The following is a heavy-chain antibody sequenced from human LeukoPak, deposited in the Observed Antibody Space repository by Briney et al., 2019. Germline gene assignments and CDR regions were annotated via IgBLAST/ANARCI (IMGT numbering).Heavy chain of an antibody. CDR2: IDPNSGGT. D-gene: IGHD3-3*01. J-gene: IGHJ4*02. CDR1: GYTFTGYY. V-gene: IGHV1-2*02. Sequence: ASVKVSCKASGYTFTGYYVHWVRQAPGQGLEWMGWIDPNSGGTNYAQKFQGRVTMTRDTSISTAYMELSRLRSDDTAVYYCARAMITIFGVVIELGYWGQGTLVTVSS. CDR3: ARAMITIFGVVIELGY.